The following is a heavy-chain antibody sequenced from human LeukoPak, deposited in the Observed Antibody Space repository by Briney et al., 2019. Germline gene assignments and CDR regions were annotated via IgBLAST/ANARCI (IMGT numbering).Heavy chain of an antibody. Sequence: GGSLRLSCAASGFTFSSYDMRWVRQIKGKGLEWVSAIGTAGDTYYAGSGKGRFTISREDARNSLYLQMNNLRVGDTAVYYCVRDARERGFASWGQGTLVTVSS. V-gene: IGHV3-13*01. CDR3: VRDARERGFAS. D-gene: IGHD3-3*01. CDR1: GFTFSSYD. CDR2: IGTAGDT. J-gene: IGHJ4*02.